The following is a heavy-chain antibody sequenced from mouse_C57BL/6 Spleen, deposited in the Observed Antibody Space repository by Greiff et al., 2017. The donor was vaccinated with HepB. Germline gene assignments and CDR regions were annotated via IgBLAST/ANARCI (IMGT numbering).Heavy chain of an antibody. Sequence: VQLQQPGAELVKPGASVKLSCKASGYTFTSYWMQWVKQRPGQGLEWIGEIDPSDSYTNYNQKFKGKATLTVDTSSSTAYMQLSSLTSEDSAVYYCAQSYYFDYWGQGTTLTVSS. CDR1: GYTFTSYW. CDR2: IDPSDSYT. CDR3: AQSYYFDY. V-gene: IGHV1-50*01. J-gene: IGHJ2*01.